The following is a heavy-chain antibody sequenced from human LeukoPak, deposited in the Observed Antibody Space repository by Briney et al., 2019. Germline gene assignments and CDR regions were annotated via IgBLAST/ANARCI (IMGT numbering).Heavy chain of an antibody. Sequence: GGSLRLSCAASGFTFSSYLMHWVRQAPGKGLVWVSRVSSDGSGTTYADPVKGRFTISRDNAKNTLYLQMNTLRAEDTAVYYCARDGSSWSNWLDPWGQGTLVTVSS. CDR1: GFTFSSYL. J-gene: IGHJ5*02. D-gene: IGHD6-13*01. V-gene: IGHV3-74*01. CDR2: VSSDGSGT. CDR3: ARDGSSWSNWLDP.